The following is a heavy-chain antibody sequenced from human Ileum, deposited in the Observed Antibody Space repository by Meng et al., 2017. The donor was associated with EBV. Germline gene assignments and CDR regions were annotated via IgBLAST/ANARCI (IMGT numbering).Heavy chain of an antibody. D-gene: IGHD3-10*01. J-gene: IGHJ4*02. CDR3: ARSSPIVRGLDY. CDR2: VYHDGAT. CDR1: GDSVSGSDW. V-gene: IGHV4-4*02. Sequence: QVQLQESGPGLVQPSGTLSLTCAVSGDSVSGSDWWSWVRQPPGKGLEWIGEVYHDGATNYYPSLKSRVTISLDKSKNEVNLHLNSLTAADTAVYFCARSSPIVRGLDYWGQGTLVTVSS.